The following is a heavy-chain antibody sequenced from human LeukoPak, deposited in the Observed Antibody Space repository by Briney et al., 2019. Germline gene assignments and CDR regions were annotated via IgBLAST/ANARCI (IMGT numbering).Heavy chain of an antibody. CDR1: GGSISSGGYS. CDR2: IYYSGST. CDR3: ARAKLELAAVFDY. D-gene: IGHD1-7*01. Sequence: SETLSLTCAVSGGSISSGGYSWNWIRQPPGKGLEWIGYIYYSGSTYYNPSLKSRVTISVDTSKNQFSLKVSSVTAADTAVYYCARAKLELAAVFDYWGQGTLVTVSS. V-gene: IGHV4-30-4*07. J-gene: IGHJ4*02.